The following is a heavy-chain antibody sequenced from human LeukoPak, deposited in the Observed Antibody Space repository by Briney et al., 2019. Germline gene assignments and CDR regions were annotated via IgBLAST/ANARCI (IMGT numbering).Heavy chain of an antibody. J-gene: IGHJ3*02. CDR1: GFTFSSYA. CDR3: ARDVDTAMVSSSAFDI. V-gene: IGHV3-30-3*01. Sequence: GRSLRLSCAASGFTFSSYAMHWVRQAPGKGLEWVAVISCDGSNKYYADSVKGRFTISRDNAKNSLYLQMNSLRAEDTAVYYCARDVDTAMVSSSAFDIWGQGTMVTVSS. CDR2: ISCDGSNK. D-gene: IGHD5-18*01.